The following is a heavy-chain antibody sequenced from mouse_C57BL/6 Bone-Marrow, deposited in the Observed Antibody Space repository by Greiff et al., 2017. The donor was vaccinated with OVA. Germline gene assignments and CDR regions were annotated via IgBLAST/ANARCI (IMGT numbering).Heavy chain of an antibody. D-gene: IGHD2-14*01. CDR1: GYTFTDYE. CDR3: TRLIGTDWYFDV. J-gene: IGHJ1*03. Sequence: VQLQQSGAELVRPGASVTLSCKASGYTFTDYEMHWVKQTPVHGLEWIGAIDPETGGTAYNQKFKGKAILTADKSSSTAYMELRSLTSEDSAVYYCTRLIGTDWYFDVWGTGTTVTVSS. V-gene: IGHV1-15*01. CDR2: IDPETGGT.